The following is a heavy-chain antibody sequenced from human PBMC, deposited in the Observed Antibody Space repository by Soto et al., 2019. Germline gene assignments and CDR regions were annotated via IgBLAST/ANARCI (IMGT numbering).Heavy chain of an antibody. CDR1: GFTFSSYG. V-gene: IGHV3-33*01. CDR2: IWYDGSNK. D-gene: IGHD6-13*01. CDR3: ARGYSSSWEWGY. J-gene: IGHJ4*02. Sequence: QVQLVESGGGVVQPGRSLRLSCAASGFTFSSYGMHWVRQAPGKGLEWVAVIWYDGSNKYYADSVKGRFTISRDNSKNTLYLQMNSLRADDTAVYYCARGYSSSWEWGYWGQGTLVTVSS.